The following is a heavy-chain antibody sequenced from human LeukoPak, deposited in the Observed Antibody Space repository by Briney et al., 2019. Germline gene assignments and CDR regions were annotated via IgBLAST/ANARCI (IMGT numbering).Heavy chain of an antibody. D-gene: IGHD5-12*01. CDR2: IYYSGST. V-gene: IGHV4-59*01. J-gene: IGHJ4*02. CDR1: GGSISSYY. CDR3: ARDQRGYSAYDFDY. Sequence: SETLSLTCTVSGGSISSYYWSWIRQPPGKGLEWIGYIYYSGSTNYNSGSTNYNPSLKSRVTISVDTSKNQFSLKLSSVTAADTAVYYCARDQRGYSAYDFDYWGQGTLVTVSS.